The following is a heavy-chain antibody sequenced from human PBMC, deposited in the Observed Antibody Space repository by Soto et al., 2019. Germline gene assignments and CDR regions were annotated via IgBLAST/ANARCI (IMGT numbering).Heavy chain of an antibody. Sequence: QVQLVESGGGVVQPGRSLRLSCAASGFTFSSYGMHWVRQAPGKGLEWVAVISYDGSNKYYADSVKGRFTISRDNSKNTLYLKMNSLRAEDTAVYYCAKVGHYDVWRSSGMDVWGQGTTVTVSS. D-gene: IGHD3-3*01. V-gene: IGHV3-30*18. J-gene: IGHJ6*02. CDR1: GFTFSSYG. CDR2: ISYDGSNK. CDR3: AKVGHYDVWRSSGMDV.